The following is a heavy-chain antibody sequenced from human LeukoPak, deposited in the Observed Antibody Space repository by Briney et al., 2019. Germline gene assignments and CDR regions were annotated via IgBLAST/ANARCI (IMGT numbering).Heavy chain of an antibody. CDR3: ARPLRLVMVRGSMGYFDP. V-gene: IGHV4-39*01. Sequence: SETLSLTCTVSGDSISDRNYYWGWIRQPPGKGLEWIGSISYSGSTFHNPSLKSRVTISIDTSKNQFSLKVRSVTAADTAIYYCARPLRLVMVRGSMGYFDPWGQGTLVTVSS. J-gene: IGHJ5*02. D-gene: IGHD3-10*01. CDR1: GDSISDRNYY. CDR2: ISYSGST.